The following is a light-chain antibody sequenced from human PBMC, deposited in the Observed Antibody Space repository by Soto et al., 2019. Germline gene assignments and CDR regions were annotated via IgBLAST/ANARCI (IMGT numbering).Light chain of an antibody. J-gene: IGKJ1*01. CDR2: KAS. Sequence: DIQMTQSPSTLSASIGDRVTITCRASQSIGNWLAWYQQKPGKAPKLLIYKASSLESGVPSRFSGSGSRTEFTLTISSLLPDDFATYYCQQYNSYSTFGQGTKVDIK. CDR1: QSIGNW. CDR3: QQYNSYST. V-gene: IGKV1-5*03.